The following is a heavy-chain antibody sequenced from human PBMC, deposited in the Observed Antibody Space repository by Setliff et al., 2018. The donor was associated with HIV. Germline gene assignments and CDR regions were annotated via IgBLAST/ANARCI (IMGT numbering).Heavy chain of an antibody. D-gene: IGHD3-10*01. CDR2: IYYSGSA. CDR1: GGSISSGGYY. J-gene: IGHJ6*03. CDR3: AREWRGRYYYYMDV. Sequence: PSETLSLTCTVSGGSISSGGYYWSWIRQHPEKGLEWIGYIYYSGSAYYNPSLKSRVTISLDTSKNQFSLKLTSMTAADTAVYYCAREWRGRYYYYMDVWGKGTTVTSP. V-gene: IGHV4-31*03.